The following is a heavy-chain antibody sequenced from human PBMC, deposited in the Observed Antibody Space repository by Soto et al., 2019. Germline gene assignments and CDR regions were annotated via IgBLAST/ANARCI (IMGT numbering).Heavy chain of an antibody. V-gene: IGHV5-10-1*01. Sequence: GESLKICCKGSGYSFTSYWISWVRQMPGKGLEWMGRIDPSDSYTNYSPSFQGHVTISADKSISTAYLQWSSLKASDTAMYYCARHSGGGYCSSTSCPPMDVWGQGTTVTVSS. CDR1: GYSFTSYW. CDR3: ARHSGGGYCSSTSCPPMDV. J-gene: IGHJ6*02. CDR2: IDPSDSYT. D-gene: IGHD2-2*01.